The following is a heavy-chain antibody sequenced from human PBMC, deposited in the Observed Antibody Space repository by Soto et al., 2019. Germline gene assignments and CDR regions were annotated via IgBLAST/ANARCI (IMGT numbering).Heavy chain of an antibody. CDR3: ARGAGVGGVDY. J-gene: IGHJ4*02. D-gene: IGHD1-26*01. V-gene: IGHV3-64*01. Sequence: GVSLRLSCAASGFTFSSYAMHWVRQAPGKGLEYVSAISSNGGSTYYANSVKGRFTISRDNSKNTLYLQMGSLRAEDMAVYYCARGAGVGGVDYWGQGTLVTVSS. CDR2: ISSNGGST. CDR1: GFTFSSYA.